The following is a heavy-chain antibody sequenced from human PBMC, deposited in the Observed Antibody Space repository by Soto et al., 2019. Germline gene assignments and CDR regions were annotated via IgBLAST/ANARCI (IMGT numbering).Heavy chain of an antibody. D-gene: IGHD3-22*01. V-gene: IGHV1-18*01. CDR1: GYTFTSYG. J-gene: IGHJ4*02. Sequence: GASVKVSCKASGYTFTSYGISWVRQAPGQGLEWMGWISAYNGNTNYAQKLQGRVTMTTDTSTSTAYMELRSLRSDDTAVYYCARDGLNITMMARIDYWGQGTLVTVPQ. CDR3: ARDGLNITMMARIDY. CDR2: ISAYNGNT.